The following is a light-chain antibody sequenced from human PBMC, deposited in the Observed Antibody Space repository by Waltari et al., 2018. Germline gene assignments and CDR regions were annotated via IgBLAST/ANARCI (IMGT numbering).Light chain of an antibody. Sequence: YLQQPGKAREGILYEVRKRPYGVSNRCSGAKAGNTASLTISGLQPEDDADYFCSSYTGSFTPRLCGGGTKLTVL. J-gene: IGLJ3*02. CDR2: EVR. CDR3: SSYTGSFTPRL. V-gene: IGLV2-23*02.